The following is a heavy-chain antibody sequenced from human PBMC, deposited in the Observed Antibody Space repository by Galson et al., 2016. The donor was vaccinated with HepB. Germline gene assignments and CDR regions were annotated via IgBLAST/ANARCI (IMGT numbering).Heavy chain of an antibody. V-gene: IGHV4-59*08. CDR2: IYFRGTT. CDR1: GGTISSYF. J-gene: IGHJ4*02. Sequence: ETLSLTCTVSGGTISSYFWSWLRQPPGKGLEWIGYIYFRGTTNYNPSLRSRVTISVATSKNQFSLKLSSVTAADTAVCYCAGHPNSIRRPREIRVWQWLEHGDYWGQGTLVTVSS. D-gene: IGHD6-19*01. CDR3: AGHPNSIRRPREIRVWQWLEHGDY.